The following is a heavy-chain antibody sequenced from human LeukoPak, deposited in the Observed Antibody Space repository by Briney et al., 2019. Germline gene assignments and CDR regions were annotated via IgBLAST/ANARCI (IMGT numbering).Heavy chain of an antibody. J-gene: IGHJ6*03. CDR3: ARTTMVRGTYYMDV. V-gene: IGHV3-21*04. CDR1: GFTFSNYN. Sequence: GGSLRLSCAASGFTFSNYNMNWVRQAPGKGLEWVLSITSSSTYRYYADSVKGRFTISRDNAKNSLYLQINSLTAEDTAVYYCARTTMVRGTYYMDVWGKGTTVTVSS. D-gene: IGHD3-10*01. CDR2: ITSSSTYR.